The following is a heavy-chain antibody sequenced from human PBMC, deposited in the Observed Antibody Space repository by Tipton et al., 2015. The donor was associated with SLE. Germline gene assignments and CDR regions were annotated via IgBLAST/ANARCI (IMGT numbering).Heavy chain of an antibody. CDR1: DGSMSSSSYY. D-gene: IGHD6-19*01. V-gene: IGHV4-39*07. Sequence: TLSLTCTVPDGSMSSSSYYWGWIRQPPGKGLEWIGSIYYSGSTYYNPSLKSRVTISVDTSKNQFSLKVSSVTAADTAVYYCASGTDIAVAGKRAFDYWGQGTLVTVSS. CDR3: ASGTDIAVAGKRAFDY. CDR2: IYYSGST. J-gene: IGHJ4*02.